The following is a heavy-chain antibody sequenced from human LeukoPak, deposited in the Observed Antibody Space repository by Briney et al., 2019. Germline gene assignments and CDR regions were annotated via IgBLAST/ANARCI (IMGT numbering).Heavy chain of an antibody. Sequence: SETLSLTCTVSRGSISDYYWSWIRQPPAEGLERIGYIYYSGSTNYNPSLKSRVTISLDTSKNQFSLNLNSVTAADTAVYYCARELKVGNTGYYFDYWGQGTLVTVSS. V-gene: IGHV4-59*01. CDR3: ARELKVGNTGYYFDY. CDR2: IYYSGST. CDR1: RGSISDYY. J-gene: IGHJ4*02. D-gene: IGHD2/OR15-2a*01.